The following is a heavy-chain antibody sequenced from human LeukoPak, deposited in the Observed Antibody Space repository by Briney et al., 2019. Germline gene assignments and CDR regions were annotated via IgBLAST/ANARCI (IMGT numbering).Heavy chain of an antibody. Sequence: GGSLRLSCAASGFTVSSKDMNWVRRAPGRGLEWVSVIFGGGGTNYADSVKGRFTISRDNSKNTLYLQIDSLRAEDTAVYYCARVPAADLLSWFDPWGQGTLVTVSS. D-gene: IGHD6-13*01. J-gene: IGHJ5*02. CDR2: IFGGGGT. CDR3: ARVPAADLLSWFDP. CDR1: GFTVSSKD. V-gene: IGHV3-53*05.